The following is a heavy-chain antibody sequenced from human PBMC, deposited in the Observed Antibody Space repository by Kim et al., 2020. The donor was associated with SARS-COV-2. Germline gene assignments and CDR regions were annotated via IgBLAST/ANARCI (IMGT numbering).Heavy chain of an antibody. J-gene: IGHJ4*02. CDR3: ARGDIEFDY. Sequence: SETLSLTCTVSGKSIRDYYWSWIRQPAGKGLEWIGRIYSSGSTNYSPSLKSRVTMSVDTSKNQFSLKLTSLTAADTAVYYCARGDIEFDYWGQGTLVTVSS. V-gene: IGHV4-4*07. D-gene: IGHD3-16*02. CDR1: GKSIRDYY. CDR2: IYSSGST.